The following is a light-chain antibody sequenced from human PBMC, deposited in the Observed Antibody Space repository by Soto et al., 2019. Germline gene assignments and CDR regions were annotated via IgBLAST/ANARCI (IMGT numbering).Light chain of an antibody. V-gene: IGKV3-15*01. CDR2: GAS. J-gene: IGKJ2*01. Sequence: EIVMTQSPATLSVSPGERATLSCRASQSISSNLVWYQQKPGQAPRLLIYGASTRATGIPARFSGSGSGTDFTLTISSLQSEDFAVYYCQQYNNWPPNYTFGQGNKLEIK. CDR1: QSISSN. CDR3: QQYNNWPPNYT.